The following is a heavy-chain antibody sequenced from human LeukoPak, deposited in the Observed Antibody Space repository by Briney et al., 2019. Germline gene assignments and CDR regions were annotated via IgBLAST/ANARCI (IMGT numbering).Heavy chain of an antibody. D-gene: IGHD6-13*01. Sequence: GGSLILSCAASGFTFSSYGMHRVRQAPGKGLEWVAVIWYDGSNKYYADSVKGRFTISRDNSKNTLYLQMNSLRAEDTAVYYCASGPGYSSSWYPADYWGQGTLVTVSS. CDR2: IWYDGSNK. J-gene: IGHJ4*02. V-gene: IGHV3-33*01. CDR1: GFTFSSYG. CDR3: ASGPGYSSSWYPADY.